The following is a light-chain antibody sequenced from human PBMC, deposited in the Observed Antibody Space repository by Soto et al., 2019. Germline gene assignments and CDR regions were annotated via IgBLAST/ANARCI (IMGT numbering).Light chain of an antibody. CDR2: SIN. V-gene: IGLV1-44*01. CDR3: SAWDDGLNAVV. Sequence: QSVLTQAPSASGTPGQRVTISCSGSSSNIGSNTVHWNQHLPGMAPKLLIYSINQRPSGVPDRFSGSRSGTSASLAISGLQSGDEADYFCSAWDDGLNAVVFGGGTKLTVL. J-gene: IGLJ2*01. CDR1: SSNIGSNT.